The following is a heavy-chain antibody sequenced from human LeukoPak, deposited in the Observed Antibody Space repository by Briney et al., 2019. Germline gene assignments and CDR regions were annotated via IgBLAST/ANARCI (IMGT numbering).Heavy chain of an antibody. D-gene: IGHD2-2*01. J-gene: IGHJ3*02. CDR3: AREGGDIVVVPAAYHDAFDI. V-gene: IGHV4-4*02. CDR2: IYPTGTT. Sequence: PSETLSLTCGVSGGSISSYNWWSWVRQPPGKGLEWIGEIYPTGTTNYNPSLKSRVTMSVDTSKNQFSLKLSSVTAADTAVYYCAREGGDIVVVPAAYHDAFDIWGQGTMVTVSS. CDR1: GGSISSYNW.